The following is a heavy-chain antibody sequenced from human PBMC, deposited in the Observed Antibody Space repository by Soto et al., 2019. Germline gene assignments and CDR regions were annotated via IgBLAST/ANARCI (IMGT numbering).Heavy chain of an antibody. CDR1: GDTFRTYA. V-gene: IGHV1-69*01. J-gene: IGHJ4*02. CDR3: ARGGMSVAGLIF. CDR2: IIPVFGTT. D-gene: IGHD6-19*01. Sequence: QVQMVQSGAEVKKPGSSVKVSCKASGDTFRTYAINWVRQAPGQGLEWMGGIIPVFGTTDYAQKFQDRVTIVADESTTTAYMELRRLTSEDTAVYYCARGGMSVAGLIFWGQGTLVTVSS.